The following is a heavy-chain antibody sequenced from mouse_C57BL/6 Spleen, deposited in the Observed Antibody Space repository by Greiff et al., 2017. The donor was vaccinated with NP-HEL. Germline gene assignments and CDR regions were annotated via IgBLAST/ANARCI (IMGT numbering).Heavy chain of an antibody. CDR2: IDPETGGT. V-gene: IGHV1-15*01. CDR3: TRWLGRFAY. Sequence: VKLVESGAELVRPGASVTLSCKASGYTFTDYEMHWVKQTPVHGLEWIGAIDPETGGTAYNQKFKGKAILTADKSSSTAYMELRSLTSEDSAVYYCTRWLGRFAYWGQGTLVTVSA. CDR1: GYTFTDYE. D-gene: IGHD4-1*01. J-gene: IGHJ3*01.